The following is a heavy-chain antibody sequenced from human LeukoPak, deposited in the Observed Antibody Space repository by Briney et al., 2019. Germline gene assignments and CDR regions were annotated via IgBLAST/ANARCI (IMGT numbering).Heavy chain of an antibody. V-gene: IGHV4-34*01. J-gene: IGHJ4*02. CDR1: GGSFSGYY. CDR2: INHSGST. Sequence: SETLSLTCAVYGGSFSGYYWSWIRRPPGKGLEWIGEINHSGSTNYNPSLKSRVTISVDTSKNQFSLKLSSVTAADTAVYYCASNKIAAAGDFDYWGQGTLVTVSS. D-gene: IGHD6-13*01. CDR3: ASNKIAAAGDFDY.